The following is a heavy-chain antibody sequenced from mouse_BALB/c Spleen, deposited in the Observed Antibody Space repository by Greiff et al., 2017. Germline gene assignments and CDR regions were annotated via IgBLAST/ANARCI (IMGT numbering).Heavy chain of an antibody. CDR3: ARGNYDYGYFDY. V-gene: IGHV5-4*02. Sequence: EVKLVESGGGLVKPGGSLKLSCAASGFTFSDYYMYWVRQTPEKRLEWVATISDGGSYTYYPDSVKGRFTISRDNAKNNLYLQMSSLKSEDTAMYYCARGNYDYGYFDYWGQGTTLTVSS. J-gene: IGHJ2*01. D-gene: IGHD2-4*01. CDR2: ISDGGSYT. CDR1: GFTFSDYY.